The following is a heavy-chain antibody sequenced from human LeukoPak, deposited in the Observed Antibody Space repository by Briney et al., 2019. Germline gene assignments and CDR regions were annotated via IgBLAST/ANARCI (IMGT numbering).Heavy chain of an antibody. D-gene: IGHD2-2*01. CDR2: VYYSGTT. CDR3: ARGPHCSSTSCYSEYFHH. CDR1: GGSVSSASHF. V-gene: IGHV4-31*03. J-gene: IGHJ1*01. Sequence: SETLSLTCTVSGGSVSSASHFWNWIRQLPGKGLEWIGYVYYSGTTAYNVSFKSRVGISVDTSKNQFSLRLSSVTAADTAVYYCARGPHCSSTSCYSEYFHHWGQGTLVTVSS.